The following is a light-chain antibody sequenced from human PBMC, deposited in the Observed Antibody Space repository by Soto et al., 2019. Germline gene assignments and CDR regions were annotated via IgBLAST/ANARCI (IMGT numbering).Light chain of an antibody. Sequence: EIVMTQSPATLSVSPGERATLSCRASQSISSNLAWYQQKPGQTPRLLIYAASTRATGVPGRFSGSGSGTEFTLTISSLQSEDFAVYYCQQYNDWPPYTFGQGTKLETK. CDR3: QQYNDWPPYT. CDR2: AAS. CDR1: QSISSN. V-gene: IGKV3-15*01. J-gene: IGKJ2*01.